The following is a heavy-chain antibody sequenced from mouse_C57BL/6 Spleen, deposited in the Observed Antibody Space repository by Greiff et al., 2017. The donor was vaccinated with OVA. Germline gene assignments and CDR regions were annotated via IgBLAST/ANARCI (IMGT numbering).Heavy chain of an antibody. CDR3: AKTAQALAWFAY. CDR2: ISSGSSTI. V-gene: IGHV5-17*01. CDR1: GFTFSDYG. D-gene: IGHD3-2*02. J-gene: IGHJ3*01. Sequence: EVQLVESGGGLVKPGGSLKLSCAASGFTFSDYGMHWVRQAPEQGLEWVAYISSGSSTIYSADTVKGRFTISRDNAKNTLFLQMTRLRSEDTAMYYCAKTAQALAWFAYWGQGTLVTVSA.